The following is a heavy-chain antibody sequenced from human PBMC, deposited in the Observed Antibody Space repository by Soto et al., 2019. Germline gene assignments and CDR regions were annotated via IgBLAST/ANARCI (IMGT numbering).Heavy chain of an antibody. J-gene: IGHJ4*03. CDR2: IDALNGA. CDR1: LPSLTQYA. Sequence: HPGVSLRLSSFVSLPSLTQYAIAWVRQPPGEGLECISTIDALNGAWSSDSVRGRLAISRAVSRKTVYLQMGSPRVEDTSIYFCSDWRAGGPVNIDHWGLGTLVTVSS. D-gene: IGHD2-15*01. V-gene: IGHV3-23*05. CDR3: SDWRAGGPVNIDH.